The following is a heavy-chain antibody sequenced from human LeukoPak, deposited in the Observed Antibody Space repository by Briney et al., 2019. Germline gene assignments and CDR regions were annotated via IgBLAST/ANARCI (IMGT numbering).Heavy chain of an antibody. CDR1: GGSISSYY. CDR3: AGSSSWLSLGY. D-gene: IGHD6-13*01. Sequence: SETLSLTCTVSGGSISSYYWGWIRQPPGEGLEWIGYVYYTGSTNYNPSLKSRVTTSVDTSKNQFSLKLSSVTAGDTAVYFCAGSSSWLSLGYWGQGTLVTVSS. CDR2: VYYTGST. V-gene: IGHV4-59*08. J-gene: IGHJ4*02.